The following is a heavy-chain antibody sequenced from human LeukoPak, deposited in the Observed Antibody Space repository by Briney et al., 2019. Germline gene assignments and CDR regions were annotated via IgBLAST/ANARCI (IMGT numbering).Heavy chain of an antibody. CDR2: IRYDGSNK. Sequence: AGGSLRLSCAASGFTFSSYGMHWVRQAPGKGLEWVAFIRYDGSNKYYADSVKGRFTISRDNSKNTLCLQMNSLRAEDTAVYYCAALIVVVTYDAFDIWGQGTMVTVSS. CDR1: GFTFSSYG. CDR3: AALIVVVTYDAFDI. J-gene: IGHJ3*02. D-gene: IGHD3-22*01. V-gene: IGHV3-30*02.